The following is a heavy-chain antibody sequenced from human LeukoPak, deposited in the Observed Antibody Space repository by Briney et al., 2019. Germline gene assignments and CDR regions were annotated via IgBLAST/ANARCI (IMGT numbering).Heavy chain of an antibody. D-gene: IGHD5-18*01. Sequence: GGSLRLSCAASGFTFSSYSMNWVRQALGKGLEWVSSISSSSSYIYYADSVKGRFTISRDNAKNSLYLQMNSLRAEDTAVYYCAKEADDTDDYFDYWGQGTLVTVSS. CDR1: GFTFSSYS. J-gene: IGHJ4*02. V-gene: IGHV3-21*01. CDR2: ISSSSSYI. CDR3: AKEADDTDDYFDY.